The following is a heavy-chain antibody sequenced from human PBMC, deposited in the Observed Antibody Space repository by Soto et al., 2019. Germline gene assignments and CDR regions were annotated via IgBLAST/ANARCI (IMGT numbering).Heavy chain of an antibody. CDR2: ISSSSSYI. D-gene: IGHD3-9*01. Sequence: GGSLRLSCAASGFTFSSYSMNWVRQAPGKGLEWVSSISSSSSYIYYADSVKGRFTISRDNAKNSLYLQMNRLRAEDTAVYYCARAPNVLRYFAWFAPTWFDPWGQGTVVTVSS. J-gene: IGHJ5*02. V-gene: IGHV3-21*01. CDR1: GFTFSSYS. CDR3: ARAPNVLRYFAWFAPTWFDP.